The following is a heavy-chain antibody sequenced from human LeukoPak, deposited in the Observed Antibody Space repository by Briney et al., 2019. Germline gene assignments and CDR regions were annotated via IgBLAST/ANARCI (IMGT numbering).Heavy chain of an antibody. V-gene: IGHV3-53*01. Sequence: GGSLGLSCAASGFTVSSNYMSWVRQAPGKGLEWVSVIYSGGSTYYADSVKGRFTISRDNSKNTLYLQMNSLRAEDTAVYYCARDGSSPYYYYMDVWGKGTTVTVSS. CDR1: GFTVSSNY. D-gene: IGHD3-10*01. CDR2: IYSGGST. J-gene: IGHJ6*03. CDR3: ARDGSSPYYYYMDV.